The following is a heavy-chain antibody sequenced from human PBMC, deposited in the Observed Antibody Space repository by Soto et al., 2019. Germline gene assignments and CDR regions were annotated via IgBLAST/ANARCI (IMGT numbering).Heavy chain of an antibody. Sequence: GASVKVSCKASGYTFTSYGISWVRQAPGQGLEWMGWISAYNGNTNYAQKLQGRVTMTTDTSTSTAYMELRSPRSDDTAVYYCARGHCSSTSCSTDYYYGMDVWGQGTTVTVSS. CDR1: GYTFTSYG. CDR2: ISAYNGNT. CDR3: ARGHCSSTSCSTDYYYGMDV. V-gene: IGHV1-18*01. J-gene: IGHJ6*02. D-gene: IGHD2-2*01.